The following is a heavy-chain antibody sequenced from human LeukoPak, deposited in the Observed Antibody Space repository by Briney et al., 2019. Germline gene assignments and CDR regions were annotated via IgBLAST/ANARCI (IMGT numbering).Heavy chain of an antibody. CDR2: ISSSSSSI. Sequence: GGSLRLSCAASGFTFSNYAMDWVRQAPGKGLEWLSYISSSSSSIYYADSVKGRFTISRDNSKNTLYLQMNSLRAEDTAVYYCAREYESPGIAVAPSYYYGMDVWGQGTTVTVSS. D-gene: IGHD6-19*01. V-gene: IGHV3-48*01. CDR1: GFTFSNYA. J-gene: IGHJ6*02. CDR3: AREYESPGIAVAPSYYYGMDV.